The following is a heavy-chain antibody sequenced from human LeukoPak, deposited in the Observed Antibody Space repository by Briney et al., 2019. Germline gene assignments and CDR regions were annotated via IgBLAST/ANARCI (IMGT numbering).Heavy chain of an antibody. CDR3: TSGVRGYYDSSGFPYFDY. J-gene: IGHJ4*02. Sequence: GGSLRLSCATSGFTFSNAWMSWVRQAPGKGLEWIGRIKSNSDGGTTDYAAPVKGRFTISRDDSKNTLYLQMISLTTEDTAVYYCTSGVRGYYDSSGFPYFDYWGQGTLVTVSS. CDR2: IKSNSDGGTT. V-gene: IGHV3-15*01. CDR1: GFTFSNAW. D-gene: IGHD3-22*01.